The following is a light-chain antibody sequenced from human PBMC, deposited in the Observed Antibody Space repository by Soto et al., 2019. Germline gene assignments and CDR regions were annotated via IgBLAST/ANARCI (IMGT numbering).Light chain of an antibody. CDR1: TSNTLHNF. J-gene: IGLJ1*01. CDR2: EDN. CDR3: GTWDTNLSAYV. V-gene: IGLV1-51*02. Sequence: SVLTQPPSVSAAPGQKVTISCSGDTSNTLHNFVSWYQQLPGAAPKLLIYEDNKRPSGTPDRFSGSKFGTSVTLAITGLQTGDEADYYCGTWDTNLSAYVFGTGTKVTVL.